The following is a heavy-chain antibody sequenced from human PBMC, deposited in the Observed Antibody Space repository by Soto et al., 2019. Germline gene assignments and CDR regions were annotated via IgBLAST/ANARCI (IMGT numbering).Heavy chain of an antibody. Sequence: PGESLKISCKGSGYSFTSYWISWVRQMPGKGLEWMGRIDPSDSYTNYSPSFQGHVTISADKSISTAYLQWSSLKASDTAMYYCARRYYDILTGYYISGGGMGVWGQGTTVTVS. J-gene: IGHJ6*02. V-gene: IGHV5-10-1*01. D-gene: IGHD3-9*01. CDR1: GYSFTSYW. CDR3: ARRYYDILTGYYISGGGMGV. CDR2: IDPSDSYT.